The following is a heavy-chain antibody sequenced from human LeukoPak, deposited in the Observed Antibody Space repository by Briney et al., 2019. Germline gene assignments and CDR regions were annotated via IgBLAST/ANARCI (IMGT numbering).Heavy chain of an antibody. CDR1: GFTFSSYW. J-gene: IGHJ4*02. CDR3: AREGSRIAARSFWY. CDR2: IKQDGSEK. V-gene: IGHV3-7*01. Sequence: QSGGSLRLSCAASGFTFSSYWMSWVRQAPGKGLEWVANIKQDGSEKYYVDSVKGRFTISRDNARNSLYLQMNSLRAEDTAVYYCAREGSRIAARSFWYWGQGTLVTVSS. D-gene: IGHD6-6*01.